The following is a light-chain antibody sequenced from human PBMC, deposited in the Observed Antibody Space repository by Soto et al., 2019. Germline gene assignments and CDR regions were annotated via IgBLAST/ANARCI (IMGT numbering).Light chain of an antibody. Sequence: ERVMTQSPATLSVSPGERVTLSCRASQYVGIKLVWYQQKPGQAPRLLIYDASTRATDVPARFSGSGSGTEFTLTISSLQSEDAAVYYCQQYIDWPKTFGQGTKVDI. V-gene: IGKV3-15*01. CDR1: QYVGIK. CDR3: QQYIDWPKT. J-gene: IGKJ1*01. CDR2: DAS.